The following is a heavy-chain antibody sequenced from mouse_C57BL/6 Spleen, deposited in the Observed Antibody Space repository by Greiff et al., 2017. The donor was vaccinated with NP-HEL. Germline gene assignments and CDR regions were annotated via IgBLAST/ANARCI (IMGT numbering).Heavy chain of an antibody. CDR2: ISDGGSYT. J-gene: IGHJ3*01. D-gene: IGHD4-1*01. V-gene: IGHV5-4*01. Sequence: EVQLVESGGGLVKPGGSLKLSCAASGFTFSSYAMSWVRQTPEKRLEWVATISDGGSYTYYPDNVKGRFTISRDNAKNNLYLQMSHLKSEDTAMYYCAREGTGTGFACWGQGTLVTVSA. CDR3: AREGTGTGFAC. CDR1: GFTFSSYA.